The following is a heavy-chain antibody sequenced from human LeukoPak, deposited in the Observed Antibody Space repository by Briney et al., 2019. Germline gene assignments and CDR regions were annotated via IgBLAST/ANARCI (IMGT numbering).Heavy chain of an antibody. V-gene: IGHV3-23*01. Sequence: GGSLRLSCAASGFTFSSYAMSWVRQAPGKGLEWVSAISGSGGNTYYADSVKGRFTISRDNSKNTLYPQMNSLRAEDTAVYYCVKDRWSSGWNWFDPWGQGTLVTVSS. J-gene: IGHJ5*02. CDR1: GFTFSSYA. D-gene: IGHD6-19*01. CDR3: VKDRWSSGWNWFDP. CDR2: ISGSGGNT.